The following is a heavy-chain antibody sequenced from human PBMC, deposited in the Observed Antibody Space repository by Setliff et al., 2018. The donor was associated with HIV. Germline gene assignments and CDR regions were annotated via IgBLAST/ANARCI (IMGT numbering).Heavy chain of an antibody. CDR1: GYTFSTNA. CDR2: INAGDDNT. Sequence: GASVKVSCKAFGYTFSTNAIHWVRQAPGQRLEWMGYINAGDDNTRYSEKFQGRVTITRDTSAHTAYMELSSLRSEDTAVYYCARGSCSGCYLSDYWGLGTLVTVSS. CDR3: ARGSCSGCYLSDY. J-gene: IGHJ4*02. D-gene: IGHD6-19*01. V-gene: IGHV1-3*01.